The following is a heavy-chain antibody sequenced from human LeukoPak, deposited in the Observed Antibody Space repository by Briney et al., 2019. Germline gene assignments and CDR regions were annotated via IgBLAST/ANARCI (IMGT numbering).Heavy chain of an antibody. Sequence: PGGSLRLSGAASGFTFSSYWMSWVRQAPGKGLEGVANIKQDGSEKYYVDSVKGRFTISRDNAKNSLYLQMNSLRVEDTAVYYCARGPPDDYYDSSGYFDYWGQGTLVTVSS. J-gene: IGHJ4*02. CDR3: ARGPPDDYYDSSGYFDY. CDR2: IKQDGSEK. V-gene: IGHV3-7*01. CDR1: GFTFSSYW. D-gene: IGHD3-22*01.